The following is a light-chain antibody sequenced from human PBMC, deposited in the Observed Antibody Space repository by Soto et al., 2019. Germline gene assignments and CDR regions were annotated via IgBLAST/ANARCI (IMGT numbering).Light chain of an antibody. CDR2: DVN. J-gene: IGLJ2*01. Sequence: QSVLTQPASVSGSPGQSITISCAGTSSDVGGYNYVSWYQQHPGKVPRLIISDVNKRPSGVSDRFSGSKSDNTASLTISGLQAEDEADYYCASFTRSVTVVFGGGTKLTVL. CDR3: ASFTRSVTVV. V-gene: IGLV2-14*03. CDR1: SSDVGGYNY.